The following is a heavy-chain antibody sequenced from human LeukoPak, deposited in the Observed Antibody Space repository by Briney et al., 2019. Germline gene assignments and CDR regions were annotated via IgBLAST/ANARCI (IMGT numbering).Heavy chain of an antibody. J-gene: IGHJ4*02. CDR3: AKDAL. V-gene: IGHV3-7*04. Sequence: GGSLRLSCAASGFTFSSCWMSWVRQAPGKGLEWVANIKQDGSEKYYVDSVKGRFTISRDNAKNSLYLQMNSLGAEDTAVYYCAKDALRGQGTLVTVSS. CDR1: GFTFSSCW. CDR2: IKQDGSEK.